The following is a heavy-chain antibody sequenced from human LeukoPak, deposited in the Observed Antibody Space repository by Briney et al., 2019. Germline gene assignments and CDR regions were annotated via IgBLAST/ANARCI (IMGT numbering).Heavy chain of an antibody. V-gene: IGHV3-21*01. CDR2: ISSSSSYI. Sequence: GRSLRLSCAASGFTFSSYGMHWVRQAPGKGLEWVSSISSSSSYIYYADSVKGRFTISRDNAKNSLYLQMNSLRAEDTAVYYCARELYSSGWYGNWGQGTLVTVSS. J-gene: IGHJ4*02. D-gene: IGHD6-19*01. CDR1: GFTFSSYG. CDR3: ARELYSSGWYGN.